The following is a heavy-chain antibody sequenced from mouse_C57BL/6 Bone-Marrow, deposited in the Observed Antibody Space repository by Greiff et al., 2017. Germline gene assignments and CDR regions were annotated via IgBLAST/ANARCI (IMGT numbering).Heavy chain of an antibody. CDR3: ARRPLYYGSSYEAMDY. V-gene: IGHV5-6*01. CDR1: GFTFSSYG. Sequence: EVQRVESGGDLVKPGGSLKLSCAASGFTFSSYGMSWVRQTPDKRLEWVATISSGGSYTYYPDSVKGRFTISRDNAKNTLYLQMSSLKSEDTAMYYCARRPLYYGSSYEAMDYWGQGTSVTVSS. CDR2: ISSGGSYT. D-gene: IGHD1-1*01. J-gene: IGHJ4*01.